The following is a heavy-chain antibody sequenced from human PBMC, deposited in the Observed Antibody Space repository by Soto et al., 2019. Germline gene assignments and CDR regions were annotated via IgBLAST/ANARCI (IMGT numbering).Heavy chain of an antibody. CDR3: ARECQEKVGATTRDAFDN. Sequence: GGSLRLSCAASGFTFSSYAMHWVRQAPGKGLEWVAVISYDGSNKYYADSVKGRFTITRDNSKNTLYLQMNSLRAEDTAVYDCARECQEKVGATTRDAFDNWGQGTMVTVSS. V-gene: IGHV3-30*04. J-gene: IGHJ3*02. D-gene: IGHD1-26*01. CDR1: GFTFSSYA. CDR2: ISYDGSNK.